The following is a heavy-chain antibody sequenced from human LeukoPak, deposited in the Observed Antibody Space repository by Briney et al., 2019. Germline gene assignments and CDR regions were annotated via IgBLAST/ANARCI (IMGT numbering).Heavy chain of an antibody. J-gene: IGHJ3*02. CDR3: ARGLEYYYESSDYYYVGAFDI. Sequence: SETLSLTCTVSGYSISSGYYWGWIRQPPGKGLEWIGRIYTTGSTTYSPSLKSRVTISVDTSKNQFSLKLSSVTAADTAVYYCARGLEYYYESSDYYYVGAFDIWGQGTMVTVSS. V-gene: IGHV4-38-2*02. CDR2: IYTTGST. D-gene: IGHD3-22*01. CDR1: GYSISSGYY.